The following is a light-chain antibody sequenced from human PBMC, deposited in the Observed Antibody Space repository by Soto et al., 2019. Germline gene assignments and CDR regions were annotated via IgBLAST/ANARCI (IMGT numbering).Light chain of an antibody. CDR1: ETVTGK. CDR2: AAS. CDR3: QQYNTWPWT. V-gene: IGKV3D-15*01. Sequence: EIVLTQSPGTLSLSPADRATLSCRASETVTGKYLAWYQQKVGQAPRLLIFAASNRATGIPDRFSGSGSGTDFTLPISSLQSEDFAVYYCQQYNTWPWTFGQGTKVEV. J-gene: IGKJ1*01.